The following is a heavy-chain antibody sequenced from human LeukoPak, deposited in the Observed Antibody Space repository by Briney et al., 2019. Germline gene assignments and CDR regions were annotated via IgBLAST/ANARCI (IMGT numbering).Heavy chain of an antibody. V-gene: IGHV1-2*02. CDR2: INPDSGFT. CDR1: GYKFTDDY. D-gene: IGHD3-16*01. CDR3: APTAEAYTSWWKV. Sequence: ASVKVSCKASGYKFTDDYMHWVRQAPGQGLEFMGWINPDSGFTNYAQKFKGRVTMTRDTSISTAYLEVRSLASDDTAVYYCAPTAEAYTSWWKVWGQGTLVTVSS. J-gene: IGHJ4*02.